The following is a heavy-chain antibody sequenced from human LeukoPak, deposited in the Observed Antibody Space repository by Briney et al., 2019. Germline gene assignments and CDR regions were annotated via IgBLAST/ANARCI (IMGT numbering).Heavy chain of an antibody. CDR3: AKDLRSSRPFDY. D-gene: IGHD6-13*01. J-gene: IGHJ4*02. Sequence: GGSLRLSCAASGFTFSSYAMNWVRQAPGKGLEWVSAISGSASSTYYADSVKGRFTISSDNSKNTLYLQMNSLRAEDTAVYYCAKDLRSSRPFDYWGQGTLVTVSS. CDR1: GFTFSSYA. V-gene: IGHV3-23*01. CDR2: ISGSASST.